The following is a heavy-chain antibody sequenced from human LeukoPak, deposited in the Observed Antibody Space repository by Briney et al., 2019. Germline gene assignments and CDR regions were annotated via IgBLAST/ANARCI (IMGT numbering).Heavy chain of an antibody. CDR2: IYHSGST. D-gene: IGHD3-3*01. J-gene: IGHJ4*02. Sequence: SETLSLTCAVSGYSISSGYYWGWIRQPPGKGLEWIGSIYHSGSTYYNPSLKSRVTISVGTSKNQFSLKLSSVTAADTAVYYCARLDFWSGYRLDYWGQGTLVTVSS. V-gene: IGHV4-38-2*01. CDR1: GYSISSGYY. CDR3: ARLDFWSGYRLDY.